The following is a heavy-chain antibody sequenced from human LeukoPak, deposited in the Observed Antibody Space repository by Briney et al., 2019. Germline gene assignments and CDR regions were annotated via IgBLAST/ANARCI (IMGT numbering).Heavy chain of an antibody. D-gene: IGHD6-6*01. V-gene: IGHV4-39*01. CDR2: IYYTGST. CDR3: TSEISSASNY. CDR1: GVSISSSSYY. J-gene: IGHJ4*02. Sequence: SETLTLTCTVSGVSISSSSYYWGWLRPPPGEGLEWIGSIYYTGSTYYSPSLKSRVTISADTSKNEFSLKLSSVTAADTAVYYCTSEISSASNYWGQGTLVTVSS.